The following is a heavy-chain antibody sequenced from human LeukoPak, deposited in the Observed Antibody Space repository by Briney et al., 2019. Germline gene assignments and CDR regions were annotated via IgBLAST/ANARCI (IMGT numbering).Heavy chain of an antibody. CDR1: GYSISSGYY. D-gene: IGHD3-22*01. J-gene: IGHJ4*02. Sequence: SETLSLTCTVSGYSISSGYYWGWIRQPPGKGLEWIGSIYHSGSTYYNPSLKSRVTTSVDTSKNQFSLKLSSVTAADTAVYYCARAAYYHDLSYWGQGTLVTVSS. V-gene: IGHV4-38-2*02. CDR2: IYHSGST. CDR3: ARAAYYHDLSY.